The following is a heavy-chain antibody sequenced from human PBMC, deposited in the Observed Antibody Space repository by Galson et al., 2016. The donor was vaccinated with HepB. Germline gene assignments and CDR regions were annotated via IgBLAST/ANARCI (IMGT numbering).Heavy chain of an antibody. CDR1: GGSINRGGYS. D-gene: IGHD6-6*01. Sequence: TLSLTCAVSGGSINRGGYSWSWIRQPPGQGLEWIGYISHSGSTSYNPSLKSPVTISIDTSKNQFSLKLSSVTAADTAVYYCASYIAARWGYYFDHWGQGTLVTVSS. J-gene: IGHJ4*02. V-gene: IGHV4-30-2*01. CDR2: ISHSGST. CDR3: ASYIAARWGYYFDH.